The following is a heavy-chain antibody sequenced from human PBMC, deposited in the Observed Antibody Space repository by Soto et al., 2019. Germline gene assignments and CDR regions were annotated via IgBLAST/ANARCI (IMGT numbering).Heavy chain of an antibody. J-gene: IGHJ6*02. V-gene: IGHV4-4*02. CDR3: ARVSVVVPAAIDGLGYYYYGMDV. Sequence: SETLSLTCAVSGGSISSSNWWSWVRQPPGKGLEWIGEIYHSGSTNYNPSLKSRVTISVDKSKNQFSLKLSSVTAAGTAVYYCARVSVVVPAAIDGLGYYYYGMDVWGQGTTVTV. D-gene: IGHD2-2*02. CDR1: GGSISSSNW. CDR2: IYHSGST.